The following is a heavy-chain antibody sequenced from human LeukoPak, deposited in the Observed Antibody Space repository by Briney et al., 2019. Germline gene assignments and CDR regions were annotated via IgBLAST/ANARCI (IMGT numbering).Heavy chain of an antibody. CDR3: AKDHRDDSGTFIPLDY. Sequence: GGSLRLSSAPSRFTFSICDMGWVPQAPGTGLGWVSTINGSDTVKYHAASVKGRFTISRDKSNNTLYLQMNSRRAEDTAVYYCAKDHRDDSGTFIPLDYWGQGTQVTVSS. V-gene: IGHV3-23*01. D-gene: IGHD3-10*01. CDR1: RFTFSICD. J-gene: IGHJ4*02. CDR2: INGSDTVK.